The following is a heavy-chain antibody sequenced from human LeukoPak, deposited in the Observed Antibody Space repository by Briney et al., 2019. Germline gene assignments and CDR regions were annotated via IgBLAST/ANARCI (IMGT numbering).Heavy chain of an antibody. CDR2: IYYSGTP. Sequence: KPSETLSLTCTVSGGSISSSRYYWGWIRQSPGKGLEWIGSIYYSGTPYDHPSLKSRVIISVDTSKNQFSLKLSSVTAADTAVYYCARDRTNIYGDAFDIWGQGTMVTVSS. J-gene: IGHJ3*02. D-gene: IGHD5-18*01. V-gene: IGHV4-39*02. CDR3: ARDRTNIYGDAFDI. CDR1: GGSISSSRYY.